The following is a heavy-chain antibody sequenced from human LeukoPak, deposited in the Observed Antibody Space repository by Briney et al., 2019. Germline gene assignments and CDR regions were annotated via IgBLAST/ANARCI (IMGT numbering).Heavy chain of an antibody. CDR3: ARDYDSSGYYPLYYFDY. CDR2: INPNSGGT. V-gene: IGHV1-2*02. CDR1: GYTFTGYY. D-gene: IGHD3-22*01. Sequence: GASVKVSCKASGYTFTGYYMHWVRQAPGQGLEWMGWINPNSGGTNYAQKFQGRVTMTRDTSISTAYMELSRLRSDDTAVYYCARDYDSSGYYPLYYFDYWGQGTLVTVSS. J-gene: IGHJ4*02.